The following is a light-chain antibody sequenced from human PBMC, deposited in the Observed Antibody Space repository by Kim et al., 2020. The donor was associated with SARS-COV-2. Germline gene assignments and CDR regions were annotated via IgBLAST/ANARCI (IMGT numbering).Light chain of an antibody. Sequence: SPGERATVSCRASQSVTATYLAWYQQKPGQAPRLLIYGASSRATGIPDRFSGSGSGTDFTLTISRLEPEDFAVYYCQQYAGSPLTFGGGTKVDIK. J-gene: IGKJ4*01. V-gene: IGKV3-20*01. CDR1: QSVTATY. CDR2: GAS. CDR3: QQYAGSPLT.